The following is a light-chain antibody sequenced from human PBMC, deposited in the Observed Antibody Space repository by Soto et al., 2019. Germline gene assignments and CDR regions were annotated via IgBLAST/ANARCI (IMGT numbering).Light chain of an antibody. CDR1: QGISSA. CDR3: QHYSSVWA. V-gene: IGKV1-13*02. J-gene: IGKJ1*01. Sequence: IQMTQSPSSLSAFVGDRVTITFRASQGISSALAWYQQKPGKAPKLLIYDASSLESGVPSRFSGSGSGTEFTLTISCLHPDDFATYYCQHYSSVWAFGQGTKVDIK. CDR2: DAS.